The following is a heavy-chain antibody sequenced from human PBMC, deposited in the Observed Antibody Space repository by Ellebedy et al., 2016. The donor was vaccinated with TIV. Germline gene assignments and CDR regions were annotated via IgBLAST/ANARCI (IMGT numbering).Heavy chain of an antibody. V-gene: IGHV1-46*01. CDR2: TNPHDAGT. Sequence: ASVKVSXXASGYTFTNYYMHWVRQAPGQGLEWVGVTNPHDAGTTYAQKFQDRVTMTSDTSTSTFYMDLRSLTSEDTAVYYCARGNTAMAMVDYWGQGTLVTVSS. CDR3: ARGNTAMAMVDY. J-gene: IGHJ4*02. CDR1: GYTFTNYY. D-gene: IGHD5-18*01.